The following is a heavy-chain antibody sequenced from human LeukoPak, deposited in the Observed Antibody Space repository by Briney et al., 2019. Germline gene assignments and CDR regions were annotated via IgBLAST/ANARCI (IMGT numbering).Heavy chain of an antibody. CDR3: ARDPLLLGDIVVVPAAIWFDP. D-gene: IGHD2-2*01. CDR2: ISAYNGNT. CDR1: GYTFTSYG. V-gene: IGHV1-18*01. Sequence: VSVKVSCKASGYTFTSYGISWVRQAPGQGLEWMGWISAYNGNTNYAQKLQGRVTMTTDTSTSTAYMELRSLGSDDTAVYYCARDPLLLGDIVVVPAAIWFDPWGQGTLVTVSS. J-gene: IGHJ5*02.